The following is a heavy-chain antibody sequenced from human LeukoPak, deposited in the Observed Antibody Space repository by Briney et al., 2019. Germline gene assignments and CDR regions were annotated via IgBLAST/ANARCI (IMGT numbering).Heavy chain of an antibody. Sequence: PSETLSLTCTVSGGSLSSGGYYWRWLRQHPGRGGEWLGYIYYSGSTYYNPSLKSRVTISVDTSKNQFSLKLSSVTAAATAVYYCARAAPSKWLAYYYGMDVWGQGTTVTVSS. V-gene: IGHV4-31*03. D-gene: IGHD3-22*01. CDR3: ARAAPSKWLAYYYGMDV. CDR2: IYYSGST. J-gene: IGHJ6*02. CDR1: GGSLSSGGYY.